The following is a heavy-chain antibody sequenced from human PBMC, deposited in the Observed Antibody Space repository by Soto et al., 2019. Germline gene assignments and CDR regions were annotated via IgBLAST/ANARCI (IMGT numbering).Heavy chain of an antibody. CDR3: ANALVLHDDIDI. CDR1: VFTFSSYV. Sequence: EVQLLESAGGLVQPGGALRLSCAASVFTFSSYVMSWVRQAPGKGLEWVSAITGSGGGTYDTDSVQGRFTISRDNSKNTQYMQMNSLRAEDTTVYYCANALVLHDDIDIWGQGRMVTVSS. J-gene: IGHJ3*02. V-gene: IGHV3-23*01. D-gene: IGHD3-10*01. CDR2: ITGSGGGT.